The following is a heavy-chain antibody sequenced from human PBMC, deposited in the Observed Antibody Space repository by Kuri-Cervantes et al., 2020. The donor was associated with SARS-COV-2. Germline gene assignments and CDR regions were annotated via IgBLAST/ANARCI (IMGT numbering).Heavy chain of an antibody. D-gene: IGHD3-16*02. V-gene: IGHV1-8*01. CDR1: GYTFTSYD. CDR3: ARGGAYDYVWGSYRLWMDV. Sequence: ASVKVSCKASGYTFTSYDINWVRQAAGQGLEWMGWMNPNSGNTGYAQKFQGRVTMTRNTSISTAYMELSSLRSEDTAVYYCARGGAYDYVWGSYRLWMDVWGQGTTVTVSS. J-gene: IGHJ6*02. CDR2: MNPNSGNT.